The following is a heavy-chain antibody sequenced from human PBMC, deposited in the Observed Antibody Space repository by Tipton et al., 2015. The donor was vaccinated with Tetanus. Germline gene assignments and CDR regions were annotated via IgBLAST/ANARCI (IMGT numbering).Heavy chain of an antibody. J-gene: IGHJ4*02. CDR2: ISGSGGST. CDR3: ARGGITAAGILDY. D-gene: IGHD6-13*01. Sequence: SLRLSCAASGFIISDKCISRVRQAPGKGLEWVSTISGSGGSTYYADSVKGRSTISRDNSKNTLYLQMNSLRAEDTALYYCARGGITAAGILDYWGQGTLVTVSS. CDR1: GFIISDKC. V-gene: IGHV3-23*01.